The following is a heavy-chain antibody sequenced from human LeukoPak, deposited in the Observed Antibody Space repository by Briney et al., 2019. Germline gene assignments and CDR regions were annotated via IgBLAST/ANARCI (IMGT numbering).Heavy chain of an antibody. CDR2: ISGSGTST. CDR3: AKVRCGDDCYSTHDAYDI. V-gene: IGHV3-23*01. D-gene: IGHD2-21*02. CDR1: GFTFSRNA. J-gene: IGHJ3*02. Sequence: GGSLRLSCAGSGFTFSRNALSWVRQAPGKGLEWVSGISGSGTSTYYADSVQGRFTISRGNSKNTLYLQVNSLRAEDTAVYYCAKVRCGDDCYSTHDAYDIWGQGTMVTVSS.